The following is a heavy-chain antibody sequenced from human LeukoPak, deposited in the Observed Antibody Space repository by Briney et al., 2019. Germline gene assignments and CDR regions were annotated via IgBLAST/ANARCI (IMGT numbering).Heavy chain of an antibody. Sequence: GGSLRLSCAASGFTFSNYAMSWVRQAPGKGLEWVSSISSSGGSTHFADSVKGRFTISRDNSKNTLYLQMNNLRAEDTAVYYCARAPMLEMATIFRFDYWGQGTLVTVSS. CDR3: ARAPMLEMATIFRFDY. D-gene: IGHD5-24*01. CDR1: GFTFSNYA. J-gene: IGHJ4*02. V-gene: IGHV3-23*01. CDR2: ISSSGGST.